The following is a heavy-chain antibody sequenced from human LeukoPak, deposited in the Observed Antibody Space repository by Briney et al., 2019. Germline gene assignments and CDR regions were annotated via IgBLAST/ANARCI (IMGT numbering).Heavy chain of an antibody. CDR1: GGTFSSYA. CDR2: IIPIFGTA. J-gene: IGHJ6*02. Sequence: SVKVSCKASGGTFSSYAISWVRQAPGQGLEWMGGIIPIFGTANYAQKFQGRVTITADESTSTAYMELSSLRSEDTAVYYCASPDPHSSGYDWRDYYYYYGMDVWGQGTTVTVSS. V-gene: IGHV1-69*13. CDR3: ASPDPHSSGYDWRDYYYYYGMDV. D-gene: IGHD3-22*01.